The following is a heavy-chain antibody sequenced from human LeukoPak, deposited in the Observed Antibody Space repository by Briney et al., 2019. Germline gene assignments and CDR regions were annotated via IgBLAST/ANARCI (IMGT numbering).Heavy chain of an antibody. CDR3: PRGTY. J-gene: IGHJ4*02. CDR2: INHSATT. V-gene: IGHV4-34*01. Sequence: ETLSLTCAVYGGSFSGYYWSWVGQPPGKGREWIGEINHSATTNYTPSLHRPLPISVHPSTHHFSLKLSSVTAADTAVYYCPRGTYWGQGTLVTVSS. CDR1: GGSFSGYY.